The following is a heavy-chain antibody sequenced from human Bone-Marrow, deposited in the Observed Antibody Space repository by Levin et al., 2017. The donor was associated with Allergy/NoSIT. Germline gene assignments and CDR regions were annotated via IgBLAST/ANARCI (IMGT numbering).Heavy chain of an antibody. CDR3: TTEAYCSSTSCPLTFDY. V-gene: IGHV3-15*01. Sequence: LSLTCAAPGFTFSNAWMSWVRQAPGKGLEWVGRIKSKTDGGTTNYAAPVNGRFTISRDDSKNTLYLQMNSLKTEDTAVYYCTTEAYCSSTSCPLTFDYWGQGTLVTVSS. D-gene: IGHD2-2*01. CDR1: GFTFSNAW. J-gene: IGHJ4*02. CDR2: IKSKTDGGTT.